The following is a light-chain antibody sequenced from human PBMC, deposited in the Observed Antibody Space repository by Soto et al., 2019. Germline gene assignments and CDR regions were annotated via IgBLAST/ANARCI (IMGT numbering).Light chain of an antibody. Sequence: EIVLTQSPGTLSLSPGERATLSCRASQSVSSSYLAWYQQKPGQAPRLLIYGASSRATGIPDRFSGSGSGKDFTLTISRPEPEDFAVYYCQQYGSSPWTFGQGTKVDI. CDR1: QSVSSSY. CDR3: QQYGSSPWT. J-gene: IGKJ1*01. CDR2: GAS. V-gene: IGKV3-20*01.